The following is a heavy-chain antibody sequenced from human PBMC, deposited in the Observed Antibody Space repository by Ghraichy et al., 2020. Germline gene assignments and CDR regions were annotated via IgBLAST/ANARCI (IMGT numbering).Heavy chain of an antibody. J-gene: IGHJ6*02. CDR2: ISAYNGNT. Sequence: ASVKVSCKASGYTFTSYGISWVRQAPGQGLEWMGWISAYNGNTNYAQKLQGRVTMTTDTSTSTAYMELRSLRSDDTAVYYCARDTGYFDGSGIEWVYYYYGMDVWGQGTTVTVSS. CDR3: ARDTGYFDGSGIEWVYYYYGMDV. CDR1: GYTFTSYG. D-gene: IGHD3-10*01. V-gene: IGHV1-18*04.